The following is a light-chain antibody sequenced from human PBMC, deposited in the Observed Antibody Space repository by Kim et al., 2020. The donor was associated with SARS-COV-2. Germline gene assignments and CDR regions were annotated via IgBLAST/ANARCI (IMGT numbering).Light chain of an antibody. CDR2: GVS. CDR3: QQYGNSPRT. Sequence: SPGDSATLSCRASQSVSSTYLAWFQQKPGQAPRLLIYGVSSRATGIPDRFSGSGSGTDFTLTISRLEPEDFAVYYCQQYGNSPRTFGQGTKVDIK. V-gene: IGKV3-20*01. CDR1: QSVSSTY. J-gene: IGKJ1*01.